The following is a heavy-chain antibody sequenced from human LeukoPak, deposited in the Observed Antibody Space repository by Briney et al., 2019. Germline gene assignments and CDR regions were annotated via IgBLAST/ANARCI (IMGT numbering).Heavy chain of an antibody. Sequence: SETLSLTCTVSGGSITNSSYYWGWIRQPPGKGLEWIGSIYYSGSTYYKPSLKSRDTISVDTSKNQFSLKLSSVTAADTAVYYCARGLGIAAAGGDYWGQGTLVTVSS. V-gene: IGHV4-39*07. D-gene: IGHD6-13*01. CDR2: IYYSGST. J-gene: IGHJ4*02. CDR1: GGSITNSSYY. CDR3: ARGLGIAAAGGDY.